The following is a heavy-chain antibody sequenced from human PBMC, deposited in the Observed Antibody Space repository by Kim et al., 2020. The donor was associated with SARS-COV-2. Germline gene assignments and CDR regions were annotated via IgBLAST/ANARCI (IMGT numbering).Heavy chain of an antibody. Sequence: GGSLRLSCAASGFTFSSYDMHWVRQATGKGLEWVSGIGTAGEPYYADSAKGRFTISRENAKNSFYLQMNSLRAGDTAVYYCARGRASYCSSTSCYPHPIDFWGQGTLVTVSS. CDR3: ARGRASYCSSTSCYPHPIDF. V-gene: IGHV3-13*05. CDR2: IGTAGEP. D-gene: IGHD2-2*01. J-gene: IGHJ4*02. CDR1: GFTFSSYD.